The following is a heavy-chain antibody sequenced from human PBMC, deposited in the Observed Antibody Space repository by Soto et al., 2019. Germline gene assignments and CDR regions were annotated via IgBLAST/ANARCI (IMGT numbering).Heavy chain of an antibody. J-gene: IGHJ3*02. CDR1: GGTFSSYA. CDR2: IIPIFGTA. Sequence: QVQLVQSGAEVKKPGSSVKVSCKASGGTFSSYAISWVRQAPGQGLEWMGGIIPIFGTANYAQKFQGRVTITSDETTSTADMELSSLRSEVTAVYYCARDLLGYDAFDIWCQGTMVTGSS. D-gene: IGHD1-26*01. CDR3: ARDLLGYDAFDI. V-gene: IGHV1-69*01.